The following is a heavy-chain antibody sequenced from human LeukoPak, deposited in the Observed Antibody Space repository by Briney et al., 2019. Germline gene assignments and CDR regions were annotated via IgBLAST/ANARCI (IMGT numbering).Heavy chain of an antibody. CDR1: GGSISSYY. CDR2: IYYSGST. J-gene: IGHJ6*03. V-gene: IGHV4-59*01. Sequence: KSSETLSLTCTVSGGSISSYYWSWIRQPPGKGLERIGYIYYSGSTNFNPSLKSRVTISVDTSKNQFSLKMSSVTAADTAVYFCARGGPPGYYYDYYMDVWGKGTTVTISS. CDR3: ARGGPPGYYYDYYMDV.